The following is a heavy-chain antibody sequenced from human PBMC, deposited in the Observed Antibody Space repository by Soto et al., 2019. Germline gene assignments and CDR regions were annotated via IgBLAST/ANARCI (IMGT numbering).Heavy chain of an antibody. CDR2: IYYSGST. D-gene: IGHD4-17*01. V-gene: IGHV4-31*03. CDR3: ARESQPDYGGNSLPD. Sequence: PXGTLSLTCTVSGGSISSGGYYGRWIREHPGKGLEWVGYIYYSGSTYYNPSLKSRVTISVDTSKNQFSLKLSSVTAADTAVYYCARESQPDYGGNSLPDWGQGTLVTVS. J-gene: IGHJ4*02. CDR1: GGSISSGGYY.